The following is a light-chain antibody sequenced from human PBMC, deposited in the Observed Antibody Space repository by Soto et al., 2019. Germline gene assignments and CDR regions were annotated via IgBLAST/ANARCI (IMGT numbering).Light chain of an antibody. V-gene: IGKV3-20*01. CDR3: QQYGSSLLYT. J-gene: IGKJ2*01. CDR2: GAS. Sequence: EIVLTQSPGTLSLSPGERATLSCRASQSVSSSYLAWYQQKPGQAPMLLIYGASIRATGIPDRFSGSGSGTDFTLTISRLEPEDFAVYYCQQYGSSLLYTFGQGTKLEIK. CDR1: QSVSSSY.